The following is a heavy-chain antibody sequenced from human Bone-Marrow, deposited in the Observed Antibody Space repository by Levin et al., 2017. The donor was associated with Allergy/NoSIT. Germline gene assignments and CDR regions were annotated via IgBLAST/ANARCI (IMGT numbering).Heavy chain of an antibody. CDR3: TRGSGSYPWAVFDH. V-gene: IGHV3-30*04. CDR2: MSHDGNFK. Sequence: PSQTLSLTCAASEFTFSRYPMHWVRQAPGKGLEWVAVMSHDGNFKSYADSVRGRFTISRDNSQNTLYLQMNSLRLEDTGLYYCTRGSGSYPWAVFDHWGQGTLVTVSS. CDR1: EFTFSRYP. D-gene: IGHD3-16*01. J-gene: IGHJ4*02.